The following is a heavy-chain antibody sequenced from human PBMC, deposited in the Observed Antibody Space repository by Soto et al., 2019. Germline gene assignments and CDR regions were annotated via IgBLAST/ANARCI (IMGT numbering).Heavy chain of an antibody. Sequence: EVQLLESGGGLVQPGGSLRLSCAASGFTFSSYAMSWVRQAPGKGLEWVSAISGSGGSTYYADSVKGRFTISRDNSKNTLYLQMNSMRAEDTAVYYCAKRSLDVTTFDYWGQGTLVTVSS. CDR1: GFTFSSYA. J-gene: IGHJ4*02. CDR3: AKRSLDVTTFDY. D-gene: IGHD1-1*01. V-gene: IGHV3-23*01. CDR2: ISGSGGST.